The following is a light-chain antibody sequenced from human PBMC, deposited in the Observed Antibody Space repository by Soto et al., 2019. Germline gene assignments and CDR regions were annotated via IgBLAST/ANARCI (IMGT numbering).Light chain of an antibody. J-gene: IGKJ1*01. CDR1: QSISDW. CDR2: DAS. Sequence: DIQMTQSPSTLSASVGDRVTIPCRASQSISDWLAWYQQKPGKAPKLLIYDASSLASGVPSGFSGSGSGTEFTLTISSLQPDDFATYYCQQYNTNSRTFGQGTKVDIK. V-gene: IGKV1-5*01. CDR3: QQYNTNSRT.